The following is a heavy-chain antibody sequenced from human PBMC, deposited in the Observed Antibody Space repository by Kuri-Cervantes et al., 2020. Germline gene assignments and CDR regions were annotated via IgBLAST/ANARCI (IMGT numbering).Heavy chain of an antibody. V-gene: IGHV3-30*03. Sequence: GGSLRLSCAASGFTFSSYEMNWVRQAPGKGLEWVAVISYDGSNKYYADSVKGRFTISRDNSKNTLYLQMNSLRAEDTAVYYCARGSFGFGASYYFDYWGQGTLVTVSS. CDR1: GFTFSSYE. J-gene: IGHJ4*02. D-gene: IGHD3-16*01. CDR2: ISYDGSNK. CDR3: ARGSFGFGASYYFDY.